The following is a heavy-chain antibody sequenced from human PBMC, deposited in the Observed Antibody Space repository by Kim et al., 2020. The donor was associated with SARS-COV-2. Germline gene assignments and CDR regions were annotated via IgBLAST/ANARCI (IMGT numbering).Heavy chain of an antibody. D-gene: IGHD2-2*01. CDR1: GYSFTSYW. CDR2: IYPGDSDT. J-gene: IGHJ6*02. V-gene: IGHV5-51*01. Sequence: GESLKISCKGSGYSFTSYWIGWVRQMPGKGLEWMGIIYPGDSDTRYSPSFQGQVTISADKSISTAYLQWSSLKASDTAMYYCARHADYCSSTSCYVGYYYYGMDVCGQGTTVTVSS. CDR3: ARHADYCSSTSCYVGYYYYGMDV.